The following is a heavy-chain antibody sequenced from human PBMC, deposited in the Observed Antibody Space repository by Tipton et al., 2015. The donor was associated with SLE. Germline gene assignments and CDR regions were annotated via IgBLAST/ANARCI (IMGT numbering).Heavy chain of an antibody. CDR2: IYYSGST. V-gene: IGHV4-30-4*01. J-gene: IGHJ4*02. CDR1: GGSFSGYY. CDR3: AREAYSYDN. Sequence: TLSLTCAVYGGSFSGYYWSWIRQPPGKGLEWIGYIYYSGSTYYNPSLKSRVTISVDTSKNQLSLKLRSVTATDTAVYFCAREAYSYDNWGQGILVTVSS. D-gene: IGHD3-10*01.